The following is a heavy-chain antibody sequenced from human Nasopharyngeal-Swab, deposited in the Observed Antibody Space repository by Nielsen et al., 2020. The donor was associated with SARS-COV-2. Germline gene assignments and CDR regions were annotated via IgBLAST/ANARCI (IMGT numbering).Heavy chain of an antibody. D-gene: IGHD5-18*01. CDR2: INAGNGNT. J-gene: IGHJ4*02. Sequence: ASVKVSCKASGYTFTSYAMHWVRQAPGQRLKWMGWINAGNGNTKYSQKFQGRVTITRDTSASTAYMELSSLRSEDTAVYYCARGYSYGHIDYWGQGTLVTVSS. CDR1: GYTFTSYA. V-gene: IGHV1-3*01. CDR3: ARGYSYGHIDY.